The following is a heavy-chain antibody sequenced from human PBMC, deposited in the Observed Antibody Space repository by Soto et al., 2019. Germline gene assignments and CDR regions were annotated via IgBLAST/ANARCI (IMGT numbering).Heavy chain of an antibody. J-gene: IGHJ5*02. D-gene: IGHD2-2*01. CDR3: ARQRPDVVVPAAHQSLGWFDP. CDR2: MHHSGSI. CDR1: GDSISNNKW. Sequence: SETLSLTCSVSGDSISNNKWWSWVRQPPGKGLEWIGEMHHSGSIHYNASLKSRATLSVDKSRNQFSLKLSSVTAADTAVYYCARQRPDVVVPAAHQSLGWFDPWGQGTLVTVSS. V-gene: IGHV4-4*02.